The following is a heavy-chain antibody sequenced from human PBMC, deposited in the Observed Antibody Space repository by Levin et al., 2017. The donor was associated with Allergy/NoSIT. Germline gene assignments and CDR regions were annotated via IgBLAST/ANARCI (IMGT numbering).Heavy chain of an antibody. CDR2: ITSKTDGVTT. Sequence: GGSLRLSCAASGFTFKTTWMTWVRQAPGKGLEWVGRITSKTDGVTTDYAAAVKGRFSISRDDSKNMLYLQMNSLKAEDTAVYYCTTDYTSMSAEGIDRWGQGTLVTVSS. CDR3: TTDYTSMSAEGIDR. J-gene: IGHJ5*02. CDR1: GFTFKTTW. D-gene: IGHD2/OR15-2a*01. V-gene: IGHV3-15*01.